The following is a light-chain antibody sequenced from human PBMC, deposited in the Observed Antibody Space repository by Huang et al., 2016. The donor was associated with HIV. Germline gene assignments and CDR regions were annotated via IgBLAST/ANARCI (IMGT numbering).Light chain of an antibody. Sequence: DIVLPQSPATLSLSPGQRATLSCRASQNINNYLVWYQQKPGQAPRLLIYDSFNRATGIPARFSGSGSGTDFTLTINTLEPEDFAVYYCQQRGAWPLTFGGGTKVEIK. CDR3: QQRGAWPLT. CDR2: DSF. J-gene: IGKJ4*01. CDR1: QNINNY. V-gene: IGKV3-11*01.